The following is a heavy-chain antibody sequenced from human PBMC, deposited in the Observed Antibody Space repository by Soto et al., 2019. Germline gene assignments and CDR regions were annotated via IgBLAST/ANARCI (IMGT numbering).Heavy chain of an antibody. Sequence: QVQLVESGGGVVQPGRSLRLSCAASGFTFNSYVMHWVRQAPGKGLEWVAVISYDGSNKYYADSVKGRFTISRDHSKNTLYLQMNSLRAEDTAVYYCARRGYTYGYFNDYWGQGTLVTVSS. D-gene: IGHD5-18*01. CDR1: GFTFNSYV. CDR3: ARRGYTYGYFNDY. J-gene: IGHJ4*02. CDR2: ISYDGSNK. V-gene: IGHV3-30-3*01.